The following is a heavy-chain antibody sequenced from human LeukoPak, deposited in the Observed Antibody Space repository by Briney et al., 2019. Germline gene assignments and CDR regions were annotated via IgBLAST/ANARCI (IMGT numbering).Heavy chain of an antibody. CDR2: VTSSSDII. D-gene: IGHD3-10*01. Sequence: GGSLRLSCAASGLTFSSYSMNWVRQAPGKGLEWVSYVTSSSDIIYYTDSVKGRFTISRDNAKNSLYLQMNSLRVEDTAVYYCARVVYGSGSYFRFFDYWGQGILVTVSS. V-gene: IGHV3-48*01. CDR3: ARVVYGSGSYFRFFDY. CDR1: GLTFSSYS. J-gene: IGHJ4*02.